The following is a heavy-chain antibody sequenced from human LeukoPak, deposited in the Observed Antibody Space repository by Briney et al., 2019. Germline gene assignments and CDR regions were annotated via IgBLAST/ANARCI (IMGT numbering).Heavy chain of an antibody. V-gene: IGHV3-30-3*01. Sequence: GGSLRLSCAASGFTFSTYWMHWVRQAPGKGLEWVAVISYDGSNKYYADSVKGRFTISRDNSKNTLYLQMNSLRAEDTAVYYCARGFRGYSYANWLFDYWGQGTLVTVSS. CDR1: GFTFSTYW. CDR2: ISYDGSNK. D-gene: IGHD5-18*01. CDR3: ARGFRGYSYANWLFDY. J-gene: IGHJ4*02.